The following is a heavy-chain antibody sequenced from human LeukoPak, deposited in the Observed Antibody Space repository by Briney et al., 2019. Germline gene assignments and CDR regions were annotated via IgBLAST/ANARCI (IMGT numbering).Heavy chain of an antibody. CDR1: GGSFSGYY. CDR2: INHSGST. D-gene: IGHD4-23*01. J-gene: IGHJ5*02. Sequence: SETLSLTCAVYGGSFSGYYWSWIRQPPGKGLEWIGEINHSGSTNYNPSLKSRVTISVDTSKNQFSLKLSSVTAADTAVYYCARQGLRRWNLFDPWGQGTLVTVSS. V-gene: IGHV4-34*01. CDR3: ARQGLRRWNLFDP.